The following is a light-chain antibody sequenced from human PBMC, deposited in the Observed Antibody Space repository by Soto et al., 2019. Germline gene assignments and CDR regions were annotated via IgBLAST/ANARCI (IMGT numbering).Light chain of an antibody. Sequence: ELVLTQSPATLYLSPGARAPLSCRASQSVSSFLAWYQQKPGQAPRLLIYGASSWATGIPDRFSGSGSGTDFTLTISRLEPEDFAVYYCQQYGSSPITFGQGTRLEIK. CDR1: QSVSSF. CDR2: GAS. CDR3: QQYGSSPIT. J-gene: IGKJ5*01. V-gene: IGKV3-20*01.